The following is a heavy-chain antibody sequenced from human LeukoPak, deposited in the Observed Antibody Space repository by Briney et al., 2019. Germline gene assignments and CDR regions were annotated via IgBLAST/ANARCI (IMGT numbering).Heavy chain of an antibody. V-gene: IGHV1-69*01. CDR1: GGTFSSYA. D-gene: IGHD3-9*01. J-gene: IGHJ4*02. Sequence: ASVKVSCKASGGTFSSYAISWVRQAPGQGLEWMGGIIPIFGTANYAQKFQGRVTITADESTSTAYMELSSLRSEDTAVYYCASDPLNILTGYNWGQGTLVTVSS. CDR3: ASDPLNILTGYN. CDR2: IIPIFGTA.